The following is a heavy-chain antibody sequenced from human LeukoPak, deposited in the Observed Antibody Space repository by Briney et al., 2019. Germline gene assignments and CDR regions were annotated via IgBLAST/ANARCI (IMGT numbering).Heavy chain of an antibody. J-gene: IGHJ3*02. CDR1: GGSISTYF. CDR2: IYYSGRT. D-gene: IGHD3-22*01. V-gene: IGHV4-59*12. CDR3: ARDTYYYDSGGYDDAFDI. Sequence: SETLSLTCTVSGGSISTYFWSWIRQPPGRGLEWIGHIYYSGRTNYNPPLESRVSISVDTSKNQFSLKLSSVTAADTAVYYCARDTYYYDSGGYDDAFDIWGPGTTVTVSS.